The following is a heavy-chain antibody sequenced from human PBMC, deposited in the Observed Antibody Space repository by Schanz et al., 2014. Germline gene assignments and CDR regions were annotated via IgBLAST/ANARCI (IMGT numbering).Heavy chain of an antibody. V-gene: IGHV4-4*02. J-gene: IGHJ5*02. CDR2: IYHSGST. Sequence: QVQLQESGPGLVKPSGTLSLTCAVSGGSISSSNWWSWVRQPPGKGLGWIGEIYHSGSTNYKPSLKSRVTISADKSKNQFSRKLRSVTAADTAVYYCARRSVSPSGNSYGYVVAWFDPWGQGTLVTVSS. D-gene: IGHD5-18*01. CDR3: ARRSVSPSGNSYGYVVAWFDP. CDR1: GGSISSSNW.